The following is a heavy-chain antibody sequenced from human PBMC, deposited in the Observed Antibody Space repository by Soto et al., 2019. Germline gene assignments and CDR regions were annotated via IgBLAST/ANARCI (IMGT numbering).Heavy chain of an antibody. CDR3: ASGGITLVGGPSPPRAMDG. V-gene: IGHV1-69*06. D-gene: IGHD3-16*01. CDR2: IIPIFGTA. CDR1: GGTFSSYA. J-gene: IGHJ6*02. Sequence: ASVKVSCKASGGTFSSYAISWVRQAPGQGLEWMGGIIPIFGTANYAQKFQGRVTITADKSTSTAYMELSSLRSEDTAVYYCASGGITLVGGPSPPRAMDGWGQGTTVTVSS.